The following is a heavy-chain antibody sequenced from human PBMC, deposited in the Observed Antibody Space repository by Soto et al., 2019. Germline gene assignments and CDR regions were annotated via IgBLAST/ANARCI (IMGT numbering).Heavy chain of an antibody. CDR2: IYHSGST. CDR3: AGSGSYYEGNDAFDI. CDR1: GGSISSGGYS. V-gene: IGHV4-30-2*01. Sequence: KTSETLSLTCAVSGGSISSGGYSWSWIRQPPGKGLEWIGYIYHSGSTYYNPSLKSRVTISVDRSKNQFSLKLSSVTAADTAVYYCAGSGSYYEGNDAFDIRGQGTMVTVSS. J-gene: IGHJ3*02. D-gene: IGHD1-26*01.